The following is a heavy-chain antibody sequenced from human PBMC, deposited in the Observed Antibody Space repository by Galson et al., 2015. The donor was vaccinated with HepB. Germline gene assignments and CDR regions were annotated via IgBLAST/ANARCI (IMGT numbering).Heavy chain of an antibody. CDR1: GGSISSGGYY. CDR2: IYYSGRT. D-gene: IGHD2-15*01. Sequence: TLSLTCTVSGGSISSGGYYWSWIRQHPGKGLEWIGYIYYSGRTYYNPSLKSRITISEDTSTNQFSLKLSSVTAADTAVYYCARAGCSGGGCYYDLDYWGQGTLVTVSS. J-gene: IGHJ4*02. CDR3: ARAGCSGGGCYYDLDY. V-gene: IGHV4-31*03.